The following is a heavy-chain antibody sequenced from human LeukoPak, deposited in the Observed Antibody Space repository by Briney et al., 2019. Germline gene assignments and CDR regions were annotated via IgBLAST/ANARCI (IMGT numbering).Heavy chain of an antibody. CDR1: GFTFSSYG. CDR2: IWYDGSNK. J-gene: IGHJ4*02. V-gene: IGHV3-33*06. D-gene: IGHD3-10*01. Sequence: PGGSLRLSGAASGFTFSSYGMHWVRQAPGKGLEWVAVIWYDGSNKYYADSVKGRFTISRDNSKNTLYLQMNSLRAEDTAVYYCAKDPNYGSGSFDYWGQGTLVTVSS. CDR3: AKDPNYGSGSFDY.